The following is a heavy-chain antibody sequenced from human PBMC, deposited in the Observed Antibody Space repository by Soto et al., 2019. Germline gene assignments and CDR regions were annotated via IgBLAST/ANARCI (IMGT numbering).Heavy chain of an antibody. J-gene: IGHJ3*02. CDR1: GGTFSTYS. CDR2: IIPMLGIA. D-gene: IGHD2-21*01. V-gene: IGHV1-69*02. Sequence: QVQLVQSGDEVKKPGSSVKVSYKDSGGTFSTYSMFWVRQAPGQGLEWMGRIIPMLGIANHAQRFQDRVTITADKSTATAHMELSSLRSEDTALYYCTIGSWSGEVFDIWGQGTMVTVSS. CDR3: TIGSWSGEVFDI.